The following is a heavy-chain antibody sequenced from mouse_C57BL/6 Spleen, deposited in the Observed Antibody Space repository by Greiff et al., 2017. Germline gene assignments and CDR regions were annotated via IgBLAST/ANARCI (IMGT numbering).Heavy chain of an antibody. J-gene: IGHJ2*01. CDR2: INPSTGGT. CDR1: GYSFTGYY. CDR3: ARGGDTYSNYEDY. V-gene: IGHV1-42*01. Sequence: VQLKQSGPELVKPGASVKISCKASGYSFTGYYMNWVKQSPEKSLEWIGEINPSTGGTTYNQKFKAKATLTVDKSSSTAYMQLKSLTSEDSAVYYCARGGDTYSNYEDYWGQGTTLTVSS. D-gene: IGHD2-5*01.